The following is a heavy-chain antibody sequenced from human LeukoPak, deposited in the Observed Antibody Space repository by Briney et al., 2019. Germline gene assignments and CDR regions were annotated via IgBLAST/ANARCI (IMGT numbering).Heavy chain of an antibody. J-gene: IGHJ4*02. CDR2: ISSSSSYI. V-gene: IGHV3-21*01. CDR3: ARGEYSSSWYFFLY. CDR1: GFTFSSYG. D-gene: IGHD6-13*01. Sequence: GGSLRLSCAASGFTFSSYGMNWVRQAPGKGLEWVSSISSSSSYIYYADSVKGRFTISRDNAKNSLYLQMNSLRAEDTAVYYCARGEYSSSWYFFLYWGQGTLVTVSS.